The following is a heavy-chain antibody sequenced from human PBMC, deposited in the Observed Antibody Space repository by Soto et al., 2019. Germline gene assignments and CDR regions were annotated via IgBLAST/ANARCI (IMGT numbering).Heavy chain of an antibody. Sequence: QVQLQESGPGLVKPSETLSLTCTVSGGSMTSYYWSWIRQPPGKGLEWIGFIYYTGNTKYNASLKSRVTISVDTSKNLFSLKLKSVTAADTAVHYCARRIIALEIFDYWGQGTVVTVSS. CDR3: ARRIIALEIFDY. CDR1: GGSMTSYY. V-gene: IGHV4-59*08. D-gene: IGHD3-10*01. CDR2: IYYTGNT. J-gene: IGHJ4*02.